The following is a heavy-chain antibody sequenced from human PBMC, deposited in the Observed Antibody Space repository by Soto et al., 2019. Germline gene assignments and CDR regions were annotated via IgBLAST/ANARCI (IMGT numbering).Heavy chain of an antibody. D-gene: IGHD3-10*01. V-gene: IGHV3-30-3*01. CDR2: ISYDGSNK. Sequence: QVQLVESGGGVVQPGRSLRLSCAASGFAFSSYAMHWVRQAPGKGLEWVAVISYDGSNKYYADSVKGRFTISRDNSKNTLYLQRNSLRAEDTAVYYCARALSGSGDWGQGTLVTVSS. J-gene: IGHJ4*02. CDR1: GFAFSSYA. CDR3: ARALSGSGD.